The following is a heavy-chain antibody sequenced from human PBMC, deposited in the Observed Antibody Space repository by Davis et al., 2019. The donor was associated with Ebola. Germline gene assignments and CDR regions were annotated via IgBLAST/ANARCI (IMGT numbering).Heavy chain of an antibody. D-gene: IGHD7-27*01. J-gene: IGHJ4*02. CDR1: GGSISSYY. Sequence: SETLSLTCTVSGGSISSYYWSWIRQPPGKGLEWIGYIYYSGSTYYNPSLKSRVTISVDTSKNQFSLKLSSVTAADTAVYYCARQHAGATRGWGQGTLVTVSS. CDR2: IYYSGST. V-gene: IGHV4-59*04. CDR3: ARQHAGATRG.